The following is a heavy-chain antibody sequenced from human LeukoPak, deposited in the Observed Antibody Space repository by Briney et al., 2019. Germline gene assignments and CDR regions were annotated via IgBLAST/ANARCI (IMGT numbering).Heavy chain of an antibody. CDR1: GYSFTSYW. Sequence: GESLKISCKGSGYSFTSYWIGWVRQMPGKGLEWMGIIYPGDSDTRYSPSLQGQVTLSVDKSINTVYLQWSSLKASDTAMYYCARQVTAASDSWGQGTLVTVSS. V-gene: IGHV5-51*01. CDR2: IYPGDSDT. CDR3: ARQVTAASDS. J-gene: IGHJ4*02. D-gene: IGHD6-13*01.